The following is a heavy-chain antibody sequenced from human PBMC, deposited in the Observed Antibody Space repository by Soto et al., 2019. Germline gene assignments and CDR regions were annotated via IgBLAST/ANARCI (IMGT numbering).Heavy chain of an antibody. V-gene: IGHV1-18*01. Sequence: ASVKVSCKASGYTFTSCGISWVRQAPGQGLEGMGWISPYNGNTNYEQKPQGRVTMTTDTSTSTAYMELRSLRSDDTAVYYCARDRYYYSSGYYDYWGQGTLVTVSS. D-gene: IGHD3-22*01. J-gene: IGHJ4*02. CDR1: GYTFTSCG. CDR3: ARDRYYYSSGYYDY. CDR2: ISPYNGNT.